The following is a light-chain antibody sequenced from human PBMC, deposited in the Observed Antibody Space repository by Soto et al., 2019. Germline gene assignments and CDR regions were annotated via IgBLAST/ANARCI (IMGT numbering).Light chain of an antibody. V-gene: IGKV3-15*01. Sequence: DIANVSCRASQSVSSNLAWYQQKPGQAPSLLIYGAFTRATGIPARFSGTGSGTEFTLTISSLEPEDFAVYCCQHSGIQTKRFGQG. CDR1: QSVSSN. J-gene: IGKJ5*01. CDR3: QHSGIQTKR. CDR2: GAF.